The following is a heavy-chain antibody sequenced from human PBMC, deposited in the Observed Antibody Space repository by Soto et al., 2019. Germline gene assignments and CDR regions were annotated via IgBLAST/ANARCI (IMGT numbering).Heavy chain of an antibody. Sequence: QGQLGESGGGLVKPGGSLRLSCAASGFSFSDYYMSRIRQAPGKGLECVSYITRSGSIIHYADSVKGRFTISRDNTKNSLYLQMNSLRAEETAVYYCARLAVASTHYFDNWGQGTLVTVSS. CDR3: ARLAVASTHYFDN. V-gene: IGHV3-11*01. CDR1: GFSFSDYY. CDR2: ITRSGSII. D-gene: IGHD6-19*01. J-gene: IGHJ4*02.